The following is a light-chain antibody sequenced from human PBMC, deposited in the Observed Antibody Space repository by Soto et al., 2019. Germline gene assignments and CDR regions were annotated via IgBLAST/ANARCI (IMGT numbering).Light chain of an antibody. CDR1: QSVNTY. J-gene: IGKJ4*01. V-gene: IGKV3-11*01. Sequence: EIVLTQSPATLSLSPGERATLSCRASQSVNTYLAWYQQKPGQAPRLLIYDASNRATGIPARFSGSGSGTDFTLTISSLEPEDFAVYYCQQRSNWPPGITFGGGSQVELK. CDR3: QQRSNWPPGIT. CDR2: DAS.